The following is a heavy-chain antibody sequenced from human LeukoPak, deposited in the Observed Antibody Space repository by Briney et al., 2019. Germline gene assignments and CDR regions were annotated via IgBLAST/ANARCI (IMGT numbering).Heavy chain of an antibody. Sequence: GGSLRLSCAASGFTFSSYGMHWVRQAPGKGLEWVAFIRYDGSNKYYADSVKGRFTISRDNSKNTLYLQMNSLRAEDTAVYYCAKGGGYQLLFDYWGQGTLVPVSS. CDR3: AKGGGYQLLFDY. V-gene: IGHV3-30*02. D-gene: IGHD2-2*01. CDR1: GFTFSSYG. CDR2: IRYDGSNK. J-gene: IGHJ4*02.